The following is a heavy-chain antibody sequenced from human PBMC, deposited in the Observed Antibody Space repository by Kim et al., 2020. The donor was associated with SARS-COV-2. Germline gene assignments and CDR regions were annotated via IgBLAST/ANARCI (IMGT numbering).Heavy chain of an antibody. Sequence: YVDSLKCRFTISRDNARNSLYLQMNSLRAEDTAVYYCARLGYYGSGSHPDYWGQGTLVTVSS. CDR3: ARLGYYGSGSHPDY. V-gene: IGHV3-21*01. D-gene: IGHD3-10*01. J-gene: IGHJ4*02.